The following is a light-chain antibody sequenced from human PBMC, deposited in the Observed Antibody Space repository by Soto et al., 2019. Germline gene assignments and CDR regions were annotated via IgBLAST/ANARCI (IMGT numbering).Light chain of an antibody. Sequence: EIVWTQYPATLSLSPGVRGTLSCSASQSVSNILAWYQQKPGQAPRLFMYGASTRATGIPARFSGSGSGTEFTLTISSLQSEDFAVYYCQQYNDWPITFGQGTRLEI. J-gene: IGKJ5*01. CDR2: GAS. CDR3: QQYNDWPIT. V-gene: IGKV3-15*01. CDR1: QSVSNI.